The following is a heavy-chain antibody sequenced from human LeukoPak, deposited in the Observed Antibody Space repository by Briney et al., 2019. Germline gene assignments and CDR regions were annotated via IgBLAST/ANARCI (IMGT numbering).Heavy chain of an antibody. Sequence: GGSLRLSCAASGFTFDDYGMSWVRQAPGKGLEWVSGISWNGGSTGYADSVKGRFTISRDNAKNSLYLQMNSLRAEDTALYYCARARSSGWYRGPYYFDYWGQGTLVTVSS. V-gene: IGHV3-20*04. CDR3: ARARSSGWYRGPYYFDY. CDR1: GFTFDDYG. CDR2: ISWNGGST. J-gene: IGHJ4*02. D-gene: IGHD6-19*01.